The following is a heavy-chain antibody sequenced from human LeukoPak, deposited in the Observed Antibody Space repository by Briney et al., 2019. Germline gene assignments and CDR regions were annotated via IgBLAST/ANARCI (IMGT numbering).Heavy chain of an antibody. D-gene: IGHD4-17*01. CDR3: AREREGPYGYLDY. CDR1: GASISSTSYY. Sequence: PSETLSLTCTVSGASISSTSYYWGWIRQPPGKGLEWIGSTYYRGTTYYNPSLKSRVTISVDTSKNQFSLKLSSVTAADTAVYYCAREREGPYGYLDYWGQGTLVTVSS. CDR2: TYYRGTT. J-gene: IGHJ4*02. V-gene: IGHV4-39*07.